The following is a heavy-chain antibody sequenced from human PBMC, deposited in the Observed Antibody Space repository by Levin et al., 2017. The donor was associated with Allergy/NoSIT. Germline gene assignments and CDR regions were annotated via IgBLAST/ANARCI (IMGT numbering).Heavy chain of an antibody. CDR2: ISAYNGNT. CDR3: ARLRGYSSSSFKGYFDL. J-gene: IGHJ2*01. CDR1: GYTFTSYG. D-gene: IGHD6-6*01. V-gene: IGHV1-18*01. Sequence: ASVKVSCKASGYTFTSYGISWVRQAPGQGLEWMGWISAYNGNTNYAQKLQGRVTMTTDTSTSTAYMELRSLRSDDTAVYYCARLRGYSSSSFKGYFDLWGRGTLVTVSS.